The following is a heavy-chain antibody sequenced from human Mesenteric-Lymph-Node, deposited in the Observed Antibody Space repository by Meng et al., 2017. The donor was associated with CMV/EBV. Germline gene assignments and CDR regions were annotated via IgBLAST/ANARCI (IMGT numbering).Heavy chain of an antibody. CDR1: GGSFSGYY. CDR2: INDGGSA. Sequence: SETLSLTCAVYGGSFSGYYWSWIRQPPGKGREGIGEINDGGSANYNPSPKSRVTISVDTSKSQFSKKLSSVTAADTAVYYCARRGRRIKYDSSGYYQTGFYYYYGMDVWGQGTTVTVSS. D-gene: IGHD3-22*01. CDR3: ARRGRRIKYDSSGYYQTGFYYYYGMDV. V-gene: IGHV4-34*01. J-gene: IGHJ6*02.